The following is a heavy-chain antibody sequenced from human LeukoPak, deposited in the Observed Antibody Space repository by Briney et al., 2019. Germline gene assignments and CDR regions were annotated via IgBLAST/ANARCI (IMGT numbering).Heavy chain of an antibody. CDR3: ARQEWQQLVILDY. V-gene: IGHV4-39*01. CDR2: VYYSGST. CDR1: GGSISSCSYY. D-gene: IGHD6-13*01. J-gene: IGHJ4*02. Sequence: SETLSLTCTLCGGSISSCSYYWGWIRQPPGKGLEWIGSVYYSGSTYYNPSLKSRVTISVDMSKNQFSPKLSSVTAADTAVYYCARQEWQQLVILDYWGEGTLVTVSS.